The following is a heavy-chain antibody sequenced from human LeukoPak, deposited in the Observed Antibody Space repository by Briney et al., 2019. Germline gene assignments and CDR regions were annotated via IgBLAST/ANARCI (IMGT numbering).Heavy chain of an antibody. CDR2: IYSGGST. J-gene: IGHJ4*02. Sequence: GGSLRLSCAASGFTFSSYSMNWVRQAPGKGLEWVSVIYSGGSTYYADSVKGRFTISRDNSKNTLYLQMNSLRAEDTAVYYCARFASDYDSSGYPDSGFDYWGQGTLVTVSS. V-gene: IGHV3-66*01. D-gene: IGHD3-22*01. CDR1: GFTFSSYS. CDR3: ARFASDYDSSGYPDSGFDY.